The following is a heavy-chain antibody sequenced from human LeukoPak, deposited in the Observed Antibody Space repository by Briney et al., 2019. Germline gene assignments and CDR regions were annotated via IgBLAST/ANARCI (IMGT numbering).Heavy chain of an antibody. V-gene: IGHV4-59*02. CDR3: VIGVGWQPDY. J-gene: IGHJ4*02. CDR1: GDSVTGYY. Sequence: SETLSLTCTVFGDSVTGYYLNWVRQPPGKGLEWIGQIHKIGTTNYNPSLKSRLTISADTSKNQSSLKLRSVTAADTAVYYCVIGVGWQPDYWGQGALVTVSS. D-gene: IGHD2-15*01. CDR2: IHKIGTT.